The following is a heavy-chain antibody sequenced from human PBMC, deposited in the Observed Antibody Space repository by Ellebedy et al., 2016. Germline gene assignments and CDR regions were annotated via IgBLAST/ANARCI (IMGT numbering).Heavy chain of an antibody. CDR2: IRGDGSRT. V-gene: IGHV3-74*01. CDR3: ARDVHIVATDY. Sequence: HTGGSLRLSCAASGFDFSVYWMHWFRRAPGQGLVWISRIRGDGSRTNYADSVKGRFTISRDNAKNTVYLQMNSLRAEDTALYYCARDVHIVATDYWGRGTLVTVSS. CDR1: GFDFSVYW. J-gene: IGHJ4*01. D-gene: IGHD2-21*01.